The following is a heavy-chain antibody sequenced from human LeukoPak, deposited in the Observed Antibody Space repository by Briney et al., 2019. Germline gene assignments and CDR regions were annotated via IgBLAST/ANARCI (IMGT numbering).Heavy chain of an antibody. CDR3: ATSRTFDY. Sequence: PGGSLRLSCAASGFTLSSYWMHWVRQAPGKGLVWVSHINIDGSSTRYADSVKGRFTISRDNAENALYLQMNSLRVDDTAVYYCATSRTFDYWGQGTLVTVSS. V-gene: IGHV3-74*01. CDR1: GFTLSSYW. J-gene: IGHJ4*02. CDR2: INIDGSST.